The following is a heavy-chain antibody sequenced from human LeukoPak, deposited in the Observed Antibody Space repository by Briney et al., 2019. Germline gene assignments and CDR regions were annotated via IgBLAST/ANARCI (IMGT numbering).Heavy chain of an antibody. CDR1: GGTFSSYA. CDR2: IIPIFGTA. J-gene: IGHJ6*03. V-gene: IGHV1-69*15. D-gene: IGHD3-22*01. Sequence: SVKVSCKASGGTFSSYAISWVRQAPGQGLEWMGRIIPIFGTANYAQKFQGRVTITADESTSTAYMELSSLRSEDTAVYYCARDQGSGYYRDYYYYYMDVWGKGTTVTVSS. CDR3: ARDQGSGYYRDYYYYYMDV.